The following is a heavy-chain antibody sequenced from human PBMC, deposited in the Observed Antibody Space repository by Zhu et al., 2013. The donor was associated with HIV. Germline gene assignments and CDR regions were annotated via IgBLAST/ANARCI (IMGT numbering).Heavy chain of an antibody. CDR2: ISAYNGNT. Sequence: QVQLVQSGAEVKKPGASVEVSRKASGYTFTSYGISWVRQAPGQGLEWMGWISAYNGNTNYAQKLQGRVTMTTDTSTSTAYMELRSLRSDDTAVYYCARDRYPYYYDSSGYYTLDYWGQGTLVTVSS. CDR1: GYTFTSYG. CDR3: ARDRYPYYYDSSGYYTLDY. J-gene: IGHJ4*02. D-gene: IGHD3-22*01. V-gene: IGHV1-18*01.